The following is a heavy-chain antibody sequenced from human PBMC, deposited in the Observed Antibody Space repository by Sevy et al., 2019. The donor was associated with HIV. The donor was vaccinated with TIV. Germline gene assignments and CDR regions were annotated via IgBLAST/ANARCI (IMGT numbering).Heavy chain of an antibody. CDR2: ISSSGSTT. CDR3: AREDNWKYDY. J-gene: IGHJ4*02. CDR1: GFIFSDYY. Sequence: GGSLRLSCVASGFIFSDYYMSWIRQAPGKGLECVSYISSSGSTTYYADSVKGRFTISRDNAKNSLYLQMNSLRAEDTAVYYCAREDNWKYDYWGQGTLVTVSS. D-gene: IGHD1-7*01. V-gene: IGHV3-11*04.